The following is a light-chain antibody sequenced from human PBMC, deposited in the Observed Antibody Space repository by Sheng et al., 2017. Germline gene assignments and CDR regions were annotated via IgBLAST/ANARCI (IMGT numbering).Light chain of an antibody. V-gene: IGKV4-1*01. J-gene: IGKJ4*01. CDR2: WAS. CDR3: QQYYSTPEGT. CDR1: QSVLYSSKNKNY. Sequence: DIVMTQSPDSLAVSLGERATINCKSSQSVLYSSKNKNYLAWYQQKPGQPPKLLIYWASTRESGVPERFSGSGSGTDFTLTISSLQAEDVAVYYCQQYYSTPEGTFGGGTKVEIK.